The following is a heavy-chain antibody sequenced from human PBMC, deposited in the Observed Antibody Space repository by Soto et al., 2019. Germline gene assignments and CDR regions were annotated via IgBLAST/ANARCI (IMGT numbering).Heavy chain of an antibody. CDR1: GYTFTSYY. CDR3: AILDPYDILTGYPNYYYYGMDV. D-gene: IGHD3-9*01. CDR2: INPSGGSS. J-gene: IGHJ6*02. V-gene: IGHV1-46*03. Sequence: ASVKVSCKASGYTFTSYYMHWVRQAPGQGLEWMGIINPSGGSSNYAQKFQGRVTITRDTSASTAYMELSSLRSEDTAVYYCAILDPYDILTGYPNYYYYGMDVWGQGTTVTVSS.